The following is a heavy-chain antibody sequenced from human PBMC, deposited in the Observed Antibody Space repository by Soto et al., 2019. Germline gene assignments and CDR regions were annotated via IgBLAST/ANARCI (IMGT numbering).Heavy chain of an antibody. V-gene: IGHV3-74*01. CDR1: GFTFSSFW. CDR2: ISDDGDTT. D-gene: IGHD2-2*01. CDR3: ARAPGGYYAMDV. J-gene: IGHJ6*02. Sequence: GESLKISCAASGFTFSSFWMHWVRQAPGKGLVWVSRISDDGDTTSYADSVKGRFTISRDNAKNTLYLQMNSLRAEDTAIYYCARAPGGYYAMDVWGQGTKVTVSS.